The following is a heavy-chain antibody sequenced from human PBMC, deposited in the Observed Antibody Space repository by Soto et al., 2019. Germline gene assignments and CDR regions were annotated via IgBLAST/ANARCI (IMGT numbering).Heavy chain of an antibody. D-gene: IGHD6-6*01. CDR1: GGTIRSYY. V-gene: IGHV4-59*01. J-gene: IGHJ4*02. Sequence: SETQSLTCTVSGGTIRSYYWSWIRQPPGKGLEWIGYIYDSGSTNYNPSLKSRVTISVDTSKNQFSLKLTSVTAADTAVYYCAAPPRYWGQGTLVTVSS. CDR3: AAPPRY. CDR2: IYDSGST.